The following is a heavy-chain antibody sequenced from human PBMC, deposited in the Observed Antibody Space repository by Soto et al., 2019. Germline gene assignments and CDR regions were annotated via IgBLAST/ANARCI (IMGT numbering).Heavy chain of an antibody. CDR1: GVTFISYA. Sequence: QVQLVQSGAEVKKPGSSVKVSCKSSGVTFISYASSWVRQSPGQGLEWMGVIIPIFGTANYAQKFQGRVTITADESTSTAYMELSSLRSEDTSVYYCATVTPSGVWGQGTLVTVSS. CDR2: IIPIFGTA. D-gene: IGHD4-17*01. V-gene: IGHV1-69*01. CDR3: ATVTPSGV. J-gene: IGHJ4*02.